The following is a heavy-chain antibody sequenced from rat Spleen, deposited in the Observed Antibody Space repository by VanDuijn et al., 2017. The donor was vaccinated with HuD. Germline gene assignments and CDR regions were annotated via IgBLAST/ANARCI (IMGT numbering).Heavy chain of an antibody. V-gene: IGHV5-27*01. J-gene: IGHJ1*01. CDR3: ATEYYGYTYWYYDF. Sequence: EVELVESGGGLVQPGRSLKLSYAASGITFSNYDMAWVRQAPTKGLEWVASISTSGGSTYYRDSVKGRFSVSRDNAKSTLYLQMDSLRSEDTATYYCATEYYGYTYWYYDFWGPGTMVSVSS. D-gene: IGHD1-6*01. CDR2: ISTSGGST. CDR1: GITFSNYD.